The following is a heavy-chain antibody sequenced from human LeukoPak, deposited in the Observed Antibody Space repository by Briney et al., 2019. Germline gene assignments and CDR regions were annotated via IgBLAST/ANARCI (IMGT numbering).Heavy chain of an antibody. V-gene: IGHV3-30*02. J-gene: IGHJ4*02. Sequence: GGSLRLSCAASGFTFSSYGMHWVRQAPGKGLERVAFIRYDGSNKYYADSVKGRFTISRDNSKNTLYLQMNSLRAEDTAVYYCAKEGFDYYDSSGHFGLDYWGQGTLVTVSS. D-gene: IGHD3-22*01. CDR2: IRYDGSNK. CDR3: AKEGFDYYDSSGHFGLDY. CDR1: GFTFSSYG.